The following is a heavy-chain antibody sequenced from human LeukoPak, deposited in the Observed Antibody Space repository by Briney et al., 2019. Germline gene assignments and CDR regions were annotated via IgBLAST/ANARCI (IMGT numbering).Heavy chain of an antibody. D-gene: IGHD4-17*01. CDR2: INAGNGNT. V-gene: IGHV1-3*01. Sequence: GASVKVSCKASGYTFTSYYMHWVRQAPGQRLEWMGWINAGNGNTKYSQKFQGRVTITRDTSASTAYMELSSLRSEDTAVYYCATHNFYGDYARDYWGQGTLVTVSS. CDR1: GYTFTSYY. J-gene: IGHJ4*02. CDR3: ATHNFYGDYARDY.